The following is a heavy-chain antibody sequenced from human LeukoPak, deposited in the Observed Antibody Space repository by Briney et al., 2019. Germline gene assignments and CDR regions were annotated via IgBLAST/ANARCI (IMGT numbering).Heavy chain of an antibody. CDR3: ARTRSVTPPFDY. Sequence: GGSLRLSCAASGFTFSSYEMNWVRQAPGKGREWVSYISSIGSTIYYADSVKGRFTLSRDNAKNSLYLQMNSLRDEDTAVYYCARTRSVTPPFDYWGQGTLVTVSS. J-gene: IGHJ4*02. CDR1: GFTFSSYE. CDR2: ISSIGSTI. D-gene: IGHD4-17*01. V-gene: IGHV3-48*03.